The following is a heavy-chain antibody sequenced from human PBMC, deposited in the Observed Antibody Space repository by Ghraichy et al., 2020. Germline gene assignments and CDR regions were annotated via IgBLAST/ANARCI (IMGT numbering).Heavy chain of an antibody. V-gene: IGHV4-59*01. J-gene: IGHJ3*02. CDR2: IYYSGST. D-gene: IGHD2-15*01. Sequence: SETLSLTCTVSGGSISSYYWSWIRQPPGKGLEWIGYIYYSGSTNYNPSLKSRVTISVDTSKNQFSLKLSSVTAADTAVYYCARDPGYCSGGSCYAGSAFDIWGQGTMVTVSS. CDR3: ARDPGYCSGGSCYAGSAFDI. CDR1: GGSISSYY.